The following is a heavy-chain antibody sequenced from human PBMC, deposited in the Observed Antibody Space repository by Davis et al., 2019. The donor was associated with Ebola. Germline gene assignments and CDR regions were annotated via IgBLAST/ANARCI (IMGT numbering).Heavy chain of an antibody. CDR2: FDPEDGET. CDR1: GYTLTELS. J-gene: IGHJ6*02. D-gene: IGHD1-26*01. CDR3: ATERGGGSSHGYYYYGMDV. Sequence: ASVKVSCKVSGYTLTELSMHWVRQAPGKGLEWMGGFDPEDGETIYAQKFQGRVTMTEDTSTDPAYMELSSLRSEDTAVYYCATERGGGSSHGYYYYGMDVWGQGTTVTVSS. V-gene: IGHV1-24*01.